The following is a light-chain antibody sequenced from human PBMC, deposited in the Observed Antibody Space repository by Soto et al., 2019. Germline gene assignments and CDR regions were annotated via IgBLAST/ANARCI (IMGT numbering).Light chain of an antibody. CDR2: DAS. CDR1: QSIRNS. Sequence: EIVLTQSPATLSLSPGERATLSCRASQSIRNSLAWYQQKPGQAPRLLIYDASNRATSIPARFGGRGSGTDFTLTISSLAPEAFAVYYWQHRGEWPPGATFGQGTRLEIK. J-gene: IGKJ5*01. CDR3: QHRGEWPPGAT. V-gene: IGKV3-11*01.